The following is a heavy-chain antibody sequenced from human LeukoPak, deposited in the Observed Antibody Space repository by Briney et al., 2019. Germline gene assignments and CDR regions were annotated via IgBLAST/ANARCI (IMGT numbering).Heavy chain of an antibody. Sequence: SGTLSLTCTVSGDSINSLDLWSWVRQPPGKGLEWIGEMYLSGTTHSNPSVKSRVTISIDKSKNQFSLKLSSVTAADTAVYYCASSKRPFDYWGQGTLVTVSS. J-gene: IGHJ4*02. V-gene: IGHV4-4*02. CDR2: MYLSGTT. CDR1: GDSINSLDL. CDR3: ASSKRPFDY. D-gene: IGHD5-24*01.